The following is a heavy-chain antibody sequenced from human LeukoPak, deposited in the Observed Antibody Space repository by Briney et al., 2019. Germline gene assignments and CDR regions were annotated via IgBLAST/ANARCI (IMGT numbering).Heavy chain of an antibody. V-gene: IGHV3-48*04. Sequence: GGSLRLSCAASGFVFSDYSMNWVRQAPGKGLEWVANIRGSGSGMGYGSYYGDSVKGRFTISRDNAKPSLYLQMNSLRADDMAVYYCARDDNWGFDYWGQGALVTVSS. CDR1: GFVFSDYS. J-gene: IGHJ4*02. CDR2: IRGSGSGM. CDR3: ARDDNWGFDY. D-gene: IGHD7-27*01.